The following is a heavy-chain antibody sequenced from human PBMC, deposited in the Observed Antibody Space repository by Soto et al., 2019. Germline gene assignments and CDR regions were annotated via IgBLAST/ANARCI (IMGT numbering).Heavy chain of an antibody. J-gene: IGHJ6*02. V-gene: IGHV1-69*13. D-gene: IGHD3-10*01. CDR1: GGTFSSYA. CDR3: AGSGTELWFGFYYYGMDV. CDR2: IIPIFGTA. Sequence: GASVKVSCKASGGTFSSYAISWVRQAPGQGLEWMGGIIPIFGTANYAQKFQGRVTITADESTSTAYMELSSLRSEDTAVYYCAGSGTELWFGFYYYGMDVWGQGTTVTVSS.